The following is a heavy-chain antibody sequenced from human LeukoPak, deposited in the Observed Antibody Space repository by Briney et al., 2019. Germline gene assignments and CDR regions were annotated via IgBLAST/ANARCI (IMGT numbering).Heavy chain of an antibody. Sequence: SETLSLTCTVSGASITSSYWSWIRQPPGKGLEWIGYVYHTGNTDYNPSLRSRVTISLDTSKSHFTLSLSSATAADTAVYFCARHPFSNPFDFWGRGTLVTVSP. CDR3: ARHPFSNPFDF. J-gene: IGHJ4*02. CDR1: GASITSSY. D-gene: IGHD7-27*01. CDR2: VYHTGNT. V-gene: IGHV4-59*08.